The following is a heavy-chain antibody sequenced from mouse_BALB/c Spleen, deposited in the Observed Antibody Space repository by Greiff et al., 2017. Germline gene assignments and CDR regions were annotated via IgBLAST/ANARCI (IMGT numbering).Heavy chain of an antibody. CDR3: ARYGGYDGVAY. Sequence: EVNLVESGGGLVKPGGSLKLSCAASGFTFSSYTMSWVRQTPEKRLEWVATISSGGGNTYYPDSVKGRFTISRDNAKNNLYLQMSSLRSEDTALYYCARYGGYDGVAYWGQGTLVTVSA. CDR2: ISSGGGNT. J-gene: IGHJ3*01. V-gene: IGHV5-9*03. D-gene: IGHD2-2*01. CDR1: GFTFSSYT.